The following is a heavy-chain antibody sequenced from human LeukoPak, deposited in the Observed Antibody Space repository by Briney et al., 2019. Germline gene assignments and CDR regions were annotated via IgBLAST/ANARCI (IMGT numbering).Heavy chain of an antibody. V-gene: IGHV4-59*08. J-gene: IGHJ6*02. CDR3: ARHVATNYYYNYYGLDV. CDR1: GGSISNNY. Sequence: SETLSLTCTVSGGSISNNYWSWFRQPPGKGLEWIGYIYYSGSTNYNPSLKSRVTISVDTSKNQFSLNLSAVTAADAATYYCARHVATNYYYNYYGLDVWGQGTTVTVSS. CDR2: IYYSGST.